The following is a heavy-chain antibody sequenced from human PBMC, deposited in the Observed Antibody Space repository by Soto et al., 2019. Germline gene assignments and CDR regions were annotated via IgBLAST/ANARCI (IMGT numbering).Heavy chain of an antibody. CDR2: VYATGTT. V-gene: IGHV4-4*07. CDR3: VRDGSKTLRDWFDP. CDR1: GGSISKFY. D-gene: IGHD4-17*01. J-gene: IGHJ5*02. Sequence: QVQLQESGPGLVKPSETLSLTCSVSGGSISKFYWSWIRKTAGKGLEWMGRVYATGTTDYNPYLRSRVAMSVDISKKTFSLRLTSVTAADTGVYYCVRDGSKTLRDWFDPWGQGKLVTVSS.